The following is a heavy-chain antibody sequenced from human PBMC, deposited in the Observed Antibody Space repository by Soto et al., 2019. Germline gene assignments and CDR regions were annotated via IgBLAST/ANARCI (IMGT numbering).Heavy chain of an antibody. J-gene: IGHJ5*02. V-gene: IGHV3-23*01. CDR1: GFTFSSYA. CDR3: AKDLVLVPAAIRVERTGNWFDP. CDR2: ISTNGGAT. Sequence: HPGGSLRLSCAVSGFTFSSYAMSWVRQAPGKGLEWVSAISTNGGATYYADSVKGRFTISRDNSKNTLYLQMNSLRAEDTAVYYCAKDLVLVPAAIRVERTGNWFDPWGQGTLVTVLL. D-gene: IGHD2-2*01.